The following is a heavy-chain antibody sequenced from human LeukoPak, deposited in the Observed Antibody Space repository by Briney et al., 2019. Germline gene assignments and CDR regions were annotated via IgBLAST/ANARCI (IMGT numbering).Heavy chain of an antibody. Sequence: GGSLRLSCAASGFTFDDYAMHWVRQAPGKGLEWVSLISWDGGSTYYADSVKGRFTISRDNSKNTLYLQMKSLRAEDTAVYYCAKGGGYEAQYYYYYLDVWGKGTTVTISS. CDR2: ISWDGGST. J-gene: IGHJ6*03. V-gene: IGHV3-43D*03. D-gene: IGHD5-12*01. CDR3: AKGGGYEAQYYYYYLDV. CDR1: GFTFDDYA.